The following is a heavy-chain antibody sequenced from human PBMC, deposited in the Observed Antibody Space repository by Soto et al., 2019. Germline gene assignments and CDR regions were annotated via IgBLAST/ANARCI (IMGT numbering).Heavy chain of an antibody. CDR1: GGSISSYY. CDR2: IYYSGST. Sequence: SETLSLTCTVSGGSISSYYWSWIRQPPGKGLEWIGYIYYSGSTNYNPSLKSRVTISVDTSKSQFSLKLSSVTAADTAVYYCARGALNYYDSSGYYWALYFQHWGQGTLVTVSS. V-gene: IGHV4-59*01. D-gene: IGHD3-22*01. J-gene: IGHJ1*01. CDR3: ARGALNYYDSSGYYWALYFQH.